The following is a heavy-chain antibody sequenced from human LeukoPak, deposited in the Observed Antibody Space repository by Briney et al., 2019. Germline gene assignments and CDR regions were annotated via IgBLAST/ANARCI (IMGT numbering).Heavy chain of an antibody. D-gene: IGHD5-18*01. CDR2: ISSSGSIM. V-gene: IGHV3-48*01. CDR1: GFTFSNYN. CDR3: ARVWDGYSGEDY. Sequence: PGGSLRLSCAASGFTFSNYNMIWVRQAPGKGLESVSYISSSGSIMHYADSVRGRFTISRDNAKKSLYPQMNSLRAEDTAVYYCARVWDGYSGEDYWGQGTLVTVSS. J-gene: IGHJ4*02.